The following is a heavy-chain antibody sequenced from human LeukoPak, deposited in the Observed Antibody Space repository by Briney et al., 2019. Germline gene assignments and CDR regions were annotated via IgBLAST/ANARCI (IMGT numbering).Heavy chain of an antibody. CDR1: GFTFSDAW. CDR2: IKQDGSEK. D-gene: IGHD2-2*01. V-gene: IGHV3-7*01. J-gene: IGHJ6*03. CDR3: ARVDIVVVPAAMPIYYYYYMDV. Sequence: GGSLRLSCAASGFTFSDAWMNWVRQAPGKGLEWVANIKQDGSEKYYVDSVKGRFTISRDNAKNSLYLQMNSLRAEDTAVYYCARVDIVVVPAAMPIYYYYYMDVWGKGTTVTVSS.